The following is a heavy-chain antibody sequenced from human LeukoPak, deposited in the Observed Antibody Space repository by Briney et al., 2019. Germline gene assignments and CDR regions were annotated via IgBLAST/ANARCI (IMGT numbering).Heavy chain of an antibody. CDR2: IYYSGST. V-gene: IGHV4-59*01. D-gene: IGHD3-10*01. CDR1: GGSISSYY. CDR3: ARGHVSGSYSMSYYYGMDV. J-gene: IGHJ6*02. Sequence: PSETLSLTCTVSGGSISSYYWSWIRQPPGKGLEWIGYIYYSGSTNYNPSLKSRVTISVDTSKNQFSLKLSSVTAADTAVYYCARGHVSGSYSMSYYYGMDVWGQGTTVTVSS.